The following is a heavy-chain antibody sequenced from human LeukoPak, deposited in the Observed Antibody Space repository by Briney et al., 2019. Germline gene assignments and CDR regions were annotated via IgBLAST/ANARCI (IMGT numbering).Heavy chain of an antibody. Sequence: PGGSLRLSCAVPGLTLSNYGMSWVRQAPGKGLEWVAGISDSAGRTKYAGCVKGRFTISRDKPKNTLYLQMNSLRAEDTAVYFCAKRGVVIRVILVGFHKEAYYFDYWGQGALVTVSS. CDR3: AKRGVVIRVILVGFHKEAYYFDY. CDR1: GLTLSNYG. CDR2: ISDSAGRT. J-gene: IGHJ4*02. V-gene: IGHV3-23*01. D-gene: IGHD3-22*01.